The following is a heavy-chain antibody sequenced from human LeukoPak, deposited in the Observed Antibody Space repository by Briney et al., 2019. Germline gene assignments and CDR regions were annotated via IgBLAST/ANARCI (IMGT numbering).Heavy chain of an antibody. V-gene: IGHV1-2*02. CDR2: INPNRGGT. D-gene: IGHD2-2*02. J-gene: IGHJ4*02. Sequence: ASVKVSCKASGYTFTGYYMHWVRQAPGQGLEWMGWINPNRGGTNYAQKFQGRVTMTRDTSISTAYMELSRLRSDDTAVYYCARGGLPLGYCSSTSCYTLGSDYWGQGTLVTVSS. CDR3: ARGGLPLGYCSSTSCYTLGSDY. CDR1: GYTFTGYY.